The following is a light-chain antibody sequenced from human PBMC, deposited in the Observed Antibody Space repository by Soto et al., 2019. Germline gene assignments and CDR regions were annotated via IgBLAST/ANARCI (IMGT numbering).Light chain of an antibody. V-gene: IGKV3-20*01. Sequence: EIVLTQSPGTLSLSPGERATLSCRASQRVSSSYLAWYQQKPGQAPRLLIYGASSRATGIPDRFSGSGSGTDFTLTISRLEPEDFALYYCQQYSSSRTFGQGTKVEIK. CDR1: QRVSSSY. J-gene: IGKJ1*01. CDR3: QQYSSSRT. CDR2: GAS.